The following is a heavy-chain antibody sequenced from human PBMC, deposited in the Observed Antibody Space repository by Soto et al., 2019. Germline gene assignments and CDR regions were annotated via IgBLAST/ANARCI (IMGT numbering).Heavy chain of an antibody. V-gene: IGHV3-9*01. D-gene: IGHD3-3*02. CDR1: GFTFEDYA. Sequence: SLRLSCAASGFTFEDYAMQWVRQAPGKGLEWVSTISWNSGSLGYADSVKGRFTISRDNAKNSLYLQMNSLRPEDTALYYCAKDRSLAGAGGMDVWGQGTTVTVSS. J-gene: IGHJ6*02. CDR3: AKDRSLAGAGGMDV. CDR2: ISWNSGSL.